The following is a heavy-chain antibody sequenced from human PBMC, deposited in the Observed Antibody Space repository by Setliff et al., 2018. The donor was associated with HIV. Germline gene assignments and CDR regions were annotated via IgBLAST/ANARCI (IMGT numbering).Heavy chain of an antibody. D-gene: IGHD3-3*01. CDR2: ISGSGDST. CDR1: GFTFSHYA. CDR3: ARDLGVEQDYYYYMDV. J-gene: IGHJ6*03. V-gene: IGHV3-23*01. Sequence: GGSLRLSCAASGFTFSHYAMTWVRQAPGKGLEWVSAISGSGDSTYYADSVKGRFTISRDNSKNTLYLQMNSLRAEDTAVYYCARDLGVEQDYYYYMDVWGKGTTVTVSS.